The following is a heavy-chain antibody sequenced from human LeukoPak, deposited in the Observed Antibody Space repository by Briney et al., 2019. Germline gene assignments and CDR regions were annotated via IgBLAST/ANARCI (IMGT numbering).Heavy chain of an antibody. CDR1: GYTFTGYY. CDR3: ARVQSRYYDSSGYYYYFDY. D-gene: IGHD3-22*01. J-gene: IGHJ4*02. Sequence: GASVKVSCKASGYTFTGYYMHWVRQAPGQGLEWMGWINPNSGGTNYAQKFQGRVTMTRDTSISTAYMELSRLRSDDTAVYYCARVQSRYYDSSGYYYYFDYWGQGTLVTVSS. CDR2: INPNSGGT. V-gene: IGHV1-2*02.